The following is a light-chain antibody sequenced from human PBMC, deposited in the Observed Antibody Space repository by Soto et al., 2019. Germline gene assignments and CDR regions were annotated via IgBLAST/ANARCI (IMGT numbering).Light chain of an antibody. V-gene: IGLV2-23*01. CDR3: CSYAGSSTYA. CDR1: SSDVGGYNL. J-gene: IGLJ1*01. CDR2: EDN. Sequence: QSALTQPASVSGSPGQSITISCAGTSSDVGGYNLVSWYQQHPGKAPKLMIYEDNERPSGISNRFSGSKSGNTDSLTISGLRAEAEADYFCCSYAGSSTYAFGTGTKVTVL.